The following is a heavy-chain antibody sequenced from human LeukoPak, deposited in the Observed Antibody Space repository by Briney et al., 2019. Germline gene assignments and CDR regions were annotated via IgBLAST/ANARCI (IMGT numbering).Heavy chain of an antibody. CDR3: ARRSVDSYGIFDY. Sequence: ASVKVSCKASGYTFTSYAMHWVRQAPGQRLKWMGWINAGNGNTKYSQKFQGRVTITRDTSASTAYMELSSLRSEDTAVYYCARRSVDSYGIFDYWGQGTLVTVSS. J-gene: IGHJ4*02. D-gene: IGHD5-18*01. CDR1: GYTFTSYA. V-gene: IGHV1-3*01. CDR2: INAGNGNT.